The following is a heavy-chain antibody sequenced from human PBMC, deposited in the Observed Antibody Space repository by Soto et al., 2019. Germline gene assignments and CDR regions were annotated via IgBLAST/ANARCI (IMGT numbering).Heavy chain of an antibody. Sequence: ASVKVSCKASGYTFTSYYMHLVRQAPVQVLELIVIISPSCFSTSYAQKFQGRVTIAMYTSTSTVYMELSSLRSEDTAVYYCARAAIAVPGKFAQHWGQGTLVTVS. CDR3: ARAAIAVPGKFAQH. CDR1: GYTFTSYY. D-gene: IGHD6-19*01. J-gene: IGHJ1*01. CDR2: ISPSCFST. V-gene: IGHV1-46*03.